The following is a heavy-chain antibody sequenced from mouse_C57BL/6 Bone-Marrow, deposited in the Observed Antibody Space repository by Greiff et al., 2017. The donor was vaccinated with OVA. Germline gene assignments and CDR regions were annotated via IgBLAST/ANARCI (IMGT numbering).Heavy chain of an antibody. CDR1: GYSFTDYN. J-gene: IGHJ3*01. D-gene: IGHD3-2*02. V-gene: IGHV1-39*01. Sequence: EVKVVESGPELVKPGASVKISCKASGYSFTDYNMNWVKQSNGKSLEWIGVINPNYGTTSYNQKFKGKATLTVDQSSSTAYMQLNSLTSEDSAVYYCARGGTAQAIAYWGQGTLVTVSA. CDR2: INPNYGTT. CDR3: ARGGTAQAIAY.